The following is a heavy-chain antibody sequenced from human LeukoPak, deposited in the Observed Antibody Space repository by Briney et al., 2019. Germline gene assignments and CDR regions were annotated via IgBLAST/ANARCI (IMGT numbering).Heavy chain of an antibody. CDR2: IWYDGSNK. D-gene: IGHD6-6*01. V-gene: IGHV3-33*01. CDR3: ARDFSSSLLYYYYGMDV. Sequence: PGGSLRLSCAASGFTFRSYGMHWVRQAPGKGLEWVAVIWYDGSNKYYADSVKGRFTISRDNSENTLYLQMNSLRAEDTAVYYCARDFSSSLLYYYYGMDVWGQGTTVTVSS. J-gene: IGHJ6*02. CDR1: GFTFRSYG.